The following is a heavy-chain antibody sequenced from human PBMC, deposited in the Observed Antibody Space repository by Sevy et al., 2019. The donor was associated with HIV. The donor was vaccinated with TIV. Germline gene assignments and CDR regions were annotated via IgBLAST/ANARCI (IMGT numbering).Heavy chain of an antibody. CDR1: GFNFSAST. D-gene: IGHD1-26*01. CDR2: ISRTNIYI. CDR3: VGESYQWDSSSCPGGWFDP. Sequence: GGSLRLSCAASGFNFSASTMNWVRQAPGKGLEWVSSISRTNIYIYYADSLKGRFTISRDNAKNSVYLQMNNLRAEDTAVYYCVGESYQWDSSSCPGGWFDPWGQGTLVTVSS. J-gene: IGHJ5*02. V-gene: IGHV3-21*06.